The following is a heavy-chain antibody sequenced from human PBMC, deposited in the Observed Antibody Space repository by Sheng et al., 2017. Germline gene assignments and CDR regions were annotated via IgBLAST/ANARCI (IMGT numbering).Heavy chain of an antibody. CDR1: GFTFSSYA. Sequence: EVQLMESGGGLVQPGGSLRLSCAASGFTFSSYAMHWVRQAPGKGLEYVAAISSNGGSTYYANSVKGRFTISRDNSKNTLYLQMGSLRAEDMAVYYCARARSSVFSSNWFDPWGQGTLVTVSS. D-gene: IGHD6-19*01. CDR3: ARARSSVFSSNWFDP. CDR2: ISSNGGST. V-gene: IGHV3-64*01. J-gene: IGHJ5*02.